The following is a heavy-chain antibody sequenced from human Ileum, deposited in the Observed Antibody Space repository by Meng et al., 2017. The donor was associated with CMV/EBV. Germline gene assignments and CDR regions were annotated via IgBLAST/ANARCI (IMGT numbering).Heavy chain of an antibody. J-gene: IGHJ1*01. CDR2: IKQEGSDK. CDR3: ARATSPPYCGRPNCYLATEYFEH. V-gene: IGHV3-7*01. D-gene: IGHD2-21*01. CDR1: GFTFRTSW. Sequence: ESLKTSFAASGFTFRTSWLSWVRQAPGRGLEWVANIKQEGSDKFYVGSVEGRFTVSRDNTKNTVYLQMNSLRVEDTAVYYCARATSPPYCGRPNCYLATEYFEHWGQGSLVTVSS.